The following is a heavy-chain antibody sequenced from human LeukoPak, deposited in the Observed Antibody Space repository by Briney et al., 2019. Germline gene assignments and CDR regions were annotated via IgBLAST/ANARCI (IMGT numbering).Heavy chain of an antibody. CDR3: ARVRGGN. CDR2: INEYGTT. V-gene: IGHV3-74*03. J-gene: IGHJ4*02. D-gene: IGHD3-16*01. CDR1: GFTFSDYW. Sequence: GGSLRLSCAASGFTFSDYWMYWVRQPPGEGLVWISNINEYGTTTYADSVKGRFTVSRDNAKNILYLQMNSLRAEDTAVYFCARVRGGNWGQGTLVTVSS.